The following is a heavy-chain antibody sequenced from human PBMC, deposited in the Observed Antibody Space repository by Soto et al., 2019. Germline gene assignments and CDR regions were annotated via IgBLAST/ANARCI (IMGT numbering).Heavy chain of an antibody. CDR1: GFTFSSYA. J-gene: IGHJ6*02. Sequence: SCKASGFTFSSYAMHWVRQAPGKGLEWVAVISYDGSNKYYADSVKGRFTISRDNSKNTLYLQMNSLRAEDTAVYYCAREYYDFWSGGYYYYYGMDVWGQGTTVTVSS. CDR3: AREYYDFWSGGYYYYYGMDV. V-gene: IGHV3-30-3*01. D-gene: IGHD3-3*01. CDR2: ISYDGSNK.